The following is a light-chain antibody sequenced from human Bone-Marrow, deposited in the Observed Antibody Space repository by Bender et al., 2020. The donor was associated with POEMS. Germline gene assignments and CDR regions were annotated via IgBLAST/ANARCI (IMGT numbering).Light chain of an antibody. CDR3: QSYDSRLGGSRV. J-gene: IGLJ3*02. CDR2: DVT. CDR1: SSDVGGYNF. Sequence: QSALTQPASVSGSPGQSITFSCTGTSSDVGGYNFVSWYQHYPGRAPKLMIYDVTNRPSGVSDRFSGSKSGNTASLTISGLQAEDEAEYYCQSYDSRLGGSRVFGGGTKLTVL. V-gene: IGLV2-14*03.